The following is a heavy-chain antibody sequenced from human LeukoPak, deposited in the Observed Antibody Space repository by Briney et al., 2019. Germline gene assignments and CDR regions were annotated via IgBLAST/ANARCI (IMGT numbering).Heavy chain of an antibody. D-gene: IGHD2-2*01. J-gene: IGHJ4*02. CDR2: IYHSGSA. CDR1: GYSFSSGYY. V-gene: IGHV4-38-2*02. CDR3: ARATFIVVVPAAKWPVAPGVVDY. Sequence: SETLYLTCTVSGYSFSSGYYWGCIRQPPGKGLERFGSIYHSGSAYYNPTLKSRVTISVDTSNNQFSLKLSSVTAADTAVYYCARATFIVVVPAAKWPVAPGVVDYRGQGTLVTVSS.